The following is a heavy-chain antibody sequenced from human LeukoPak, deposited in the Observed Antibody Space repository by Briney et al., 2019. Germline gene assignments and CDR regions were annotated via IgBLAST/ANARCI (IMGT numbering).Heavy chain of an antibody. D-gene: IGHD3-22*01. V-gene: IGHV3-30-3*01. Sequence: PGGSLRLSCAASGFTFSSYAKHWVRQAPGKGLEWVAVISYDGSNKYYADSVKGRFTISRDNSKNTLYLQMNSLRAEDTAVYYCARRGTALNYYDSSGYGAFDIWGQGTMVTVSS. CDR1: GFTFSSYA. CDR2: ISYDGSNK. J-gene: IGHJ3*02. CDR3: ARRGTALNYYDSSGYGAFDI.